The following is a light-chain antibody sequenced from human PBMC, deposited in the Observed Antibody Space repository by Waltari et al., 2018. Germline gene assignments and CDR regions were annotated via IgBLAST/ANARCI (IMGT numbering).Light chain of an antibody. CDR3: SSYTRSSYWV. CDR2: KVN. V-gene: IGLV2-14*01. J-gene: IGLJ3*02. Sequence: QSALTQPASVSGSPGQSITISCTGTSSDVGFYDFVSWFQQHPGKPPNVMIYKVNKRPPGVSNRCAGSKSGNTASLTISGLQAEDEADYYCSSYTRSSYWVFGGGTQLTVL. CDR1: SSDVGFYDF.